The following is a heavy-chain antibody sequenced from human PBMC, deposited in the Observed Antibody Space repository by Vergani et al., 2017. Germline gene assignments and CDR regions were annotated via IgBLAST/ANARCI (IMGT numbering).Heavy chain of an antibody. V-gene: IGHV3-43D*03. CDR1: GFTFSSYA. D-gene: IGHD5-12*01. CDR3: AKARDSGYDYLRDMDV. J-gene: IGHJ6*04. Sequence: VQLVESGGGVVQPGRSLRLSCAASGFTFSSYAMHWVRQSPGKGLEWVSLIPWDGGSAYYADSVKGRFTISRDNRKNSLYLQMNSLTVEDTGVYFCAKARDSGYDYLRDMDVWGKGTTVTVSS. CDR2: IPWDGGSA.